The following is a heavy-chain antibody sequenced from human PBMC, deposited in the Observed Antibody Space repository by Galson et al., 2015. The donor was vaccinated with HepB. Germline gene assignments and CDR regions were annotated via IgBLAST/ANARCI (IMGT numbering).Heavy chain of an antibody. Sequence: SLRLSCAASGFTFSNAWMSWVRQAPGKGLEWVGRIKSKTDGGTTEYAAPVKGRFTISRDDSKNTLYLQMNSLKTEDTAVYYCTTDLGIAVAIDYWGQGTLVTVSA. CDR2: IKSKTDGGTT. CDR3: TTDLGIAVAIDY. V-gene: IGHV3-15*01. CDR1: GFTFSNAW. J-gene: IGHJ4*02. D-gene: IGHD6-19*01.